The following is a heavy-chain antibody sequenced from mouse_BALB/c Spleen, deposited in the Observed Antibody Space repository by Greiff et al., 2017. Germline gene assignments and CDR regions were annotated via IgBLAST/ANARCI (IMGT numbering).Heavy chain of an antibody. CDR1: GFTFSSFG. CDR2: ISSGSSTI. D-gene: IGHD1-1*01. Sequence: EVHLVESGGGLVQPGGSRKLSCAASGFTFSSFGMHWVRQAPEKGLEWVAYISSGSSTIYYADTVKGRFTISRDNPKNTLFLQMTSLRSEDTAMYYCARDYGSSWYFDVWGAGTTVTVSS. V-gene: IGHV5-17*02. CDR3: ARDYGSSWYFDV. J-gene: IGHJ1*01.